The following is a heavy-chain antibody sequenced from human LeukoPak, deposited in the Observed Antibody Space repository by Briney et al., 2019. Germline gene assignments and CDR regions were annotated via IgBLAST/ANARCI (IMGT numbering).Heavy chain of an antibody. CDR2: ISDSGSKT. Sequence: GGSLRLSCAVSGITLSNYGMTWVRQAPGKGLEWVAGISDSGSKTNYADSVKGRFTISRDNPKNTLYLQMNSLRAEDTAVYHCAKHPPPAALLNWFDPWGQGTLVTVSS. J-gene: IGHJ5*02. CDR1: GITLSNYG. D-gene: IGHD2-2*01. CDR3: AKHPPPAALLNWFDP. V-gene: IGHV3-23*01.